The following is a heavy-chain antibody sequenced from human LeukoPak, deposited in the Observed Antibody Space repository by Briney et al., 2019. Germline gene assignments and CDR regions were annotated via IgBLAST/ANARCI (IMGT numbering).Heavy chain of an antibody. Sequence: SETLSLTCAVYGGSFSGYYWSWICQPPGKGLEWIGEINHSGSTNYNPSLKSRVTISVDTSKNQFSLKLSSVTAADTAVYYCARVVAVAGKRSDYWGQGTLVTVSS. V-gene: IGHV4-34*01. D-gene: IGHD6-19*01. J-gene: IGHJ4*02. CDR3: ARVVAVAGKRSDY. CDR2: INHSGST. CDR1: GGSFSGYY.